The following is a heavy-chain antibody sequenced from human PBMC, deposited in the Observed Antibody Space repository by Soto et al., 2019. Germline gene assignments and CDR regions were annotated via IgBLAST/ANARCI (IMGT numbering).Heavy chain of an antibody. J-gene: IGHJ4*02. CDR2: IYYSGST. CDR1: GGSISSSSYY. V-gene: IGHV4-39*01. Sequence: SETLSLTCTVSGGSISSSSYYWGWIRQPPGKGLEWIGSIYYSGSTYYNPSLKSRVTISVDTSKNQFSLKLSSVTAADTAVYYCARRFSDSGSYYFDYWGQGTLVTVSS. CDR3: ARRFSDSGSYYFDY. D-gene: IGHD1-26*01.